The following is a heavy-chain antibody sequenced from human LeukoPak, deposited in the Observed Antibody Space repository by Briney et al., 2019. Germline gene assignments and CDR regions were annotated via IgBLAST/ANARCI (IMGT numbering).Heavy chain of an antibody. V-gene: IGHV3-21*01. D-gene: IGHD2-15*01. CDR1: GFTFSRYS. Sequence: GGSLRLSCAASGFTFSRYSINWVRQAPGKGLEGVSSIDTASNTFYADSVKGRFTISRDNAKNSLDLQMNSLRAEDTAVYYCARTVCSGGSCPHDYWGQGTLVTVSS. CDR2: IDTASNT. J-gene: IGHJ4*02. CDR3: ARTVCSGGSCPHDY.